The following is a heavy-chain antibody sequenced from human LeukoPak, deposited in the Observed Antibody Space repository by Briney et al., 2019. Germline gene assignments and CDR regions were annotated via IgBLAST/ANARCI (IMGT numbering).Heavy chain of an antibody. CDR1: GFTFSNAW. V-gene: IGHV3-23*01. CDR3: AKDLYYYDSTVDP. Sequence: GGSLRLSCAASGFTFSNAWMSWVRQAPGKGLEWVSAISGSGGSTYYADSVKGRFTISRDNSKNTLYLQMNSLRAEDTAVYYCAKDLYYYDSTVDPWGQGTLVTVSS. CDR2: ISGSGGST. D-gene: IGHD3-22*01. J-gene: IGHJ5*02.